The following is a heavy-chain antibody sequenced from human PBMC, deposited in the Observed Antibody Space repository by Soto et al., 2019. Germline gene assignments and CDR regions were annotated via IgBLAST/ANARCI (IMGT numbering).Heavy chain of an antibody. Sequence: PGGSLRLSCAASGFTFSDYYMSWIRQAPGKGLEWVSYISSSSYTNYADSVKGRFTISRDNAKNSLYLQMNSLRAEDTAVYYCARDRGSGWGDWFDPWGQGTLVTVP. CDR3: ARDRGSGWGDWFDP. D-gene: IGHD6-19*01. CDR2: ISSSSYT. V-gene: IGHV3-11*06. CDR1: GFTFSDYY. J-gene: IGHJ5*02.